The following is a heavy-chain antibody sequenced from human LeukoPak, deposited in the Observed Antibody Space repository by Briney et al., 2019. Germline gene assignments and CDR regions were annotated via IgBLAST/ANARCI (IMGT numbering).Heavy chain of an antibody. D-gene: IGHD4-17*01. V-gene: IGHV3-23*01. CDR2: IVGSGSST. CDR3: ARAAYGDFY. CDR1: GFSFSGYA. J-gene: IGHJ4*01. Sequence: PGGSLRLSCAASGFSFSGYAMAWVRQAPGKGLEGVSTIVGSGSSTYYTDSMKGRFTISRDNSKNTLYLQINSLRAADTAVYYCARAAYGDFYWGHRTLVTVSS.